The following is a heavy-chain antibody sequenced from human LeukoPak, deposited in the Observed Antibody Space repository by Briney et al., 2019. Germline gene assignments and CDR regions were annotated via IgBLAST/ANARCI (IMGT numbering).Heavy chain of an antibody. Sequence: PGGSLRLSCAASGFTFSNYWMHWVRQAPGKGLVWVSRIKGDGGSPTYADSVKGRFTISRDNAKHTLYLQMNSLRAEDTAVYYCARRLNWQSAFDIWGQGTMVTVSS. CDR3: ARRLNWQSAFDI. CDR2: IKGDGGSP. CDR1: GFTFSNYW. V-gene: IGHV3-74*01. D-gene: IGHD1-1*01. J-gene: IGHJ3*02.